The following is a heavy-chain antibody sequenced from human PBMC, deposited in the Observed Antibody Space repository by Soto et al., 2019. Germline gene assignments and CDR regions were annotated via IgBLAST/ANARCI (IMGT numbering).Heavy chain of an antibody. D-gene: IGHD1-1*01. V-gene: IGHV3-11*01. CDR1: GFTVRDYY. Sequence: GSLRLSGAAFGFTVRDYYQNWIRQAPGKGLEWISYISRSGSCIYNGDSVKGRFTIHRDNAKNSTYLQMNCLRAEDTDVYYCARDLKPREALAPYYFDYWGQGTLVTVSS. J-gene: IGHJ4*02. CDR2: ISRSGSCI. CDR3: ARDLKPREALAPYYFDY.